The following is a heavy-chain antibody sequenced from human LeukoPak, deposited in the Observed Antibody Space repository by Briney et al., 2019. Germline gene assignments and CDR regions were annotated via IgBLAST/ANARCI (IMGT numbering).Heavy chain of an antibody. CDR2: IYYNGNT. J-gene: IGHJ4*02. D-gene: IGHD2-15*01. V-gene: IGHV4-59*13. Sequence: PSETLSLTCTVSGDSISSYYWSWVRQPPGKGLEWIGYIYYNGNTNNNPSLKSPVTISIDTSKNQISLKLSSVTAAAAAVYYCAREVKGEDKGFDFWGQGTLVTVSS. CDR3: AREVKGEDKGFDF. CDR1: GDSISSYY.